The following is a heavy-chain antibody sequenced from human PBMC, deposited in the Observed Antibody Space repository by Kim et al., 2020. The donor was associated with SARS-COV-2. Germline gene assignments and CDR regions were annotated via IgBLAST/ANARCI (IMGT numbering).Heavy chain of an antibody. Sequence: GGSLRLSCAASGFTFSSYSMNWVRQAPGKGLEWVSYISSSSSTIYYADSVKGRFTISRDNAKNSLYLQMNSLRDEDTAVYYCARAERWELLPSPFDYWGQGTLVTVSS. CDR3: ARAERWELLPSPFDY. CDR1: GFTFSSYS. CDR2: ISSSSSTI. D-gene: IGHD1-26*01. J-gene: IGHJ4*02. V-gene: IGHV3-48*02.